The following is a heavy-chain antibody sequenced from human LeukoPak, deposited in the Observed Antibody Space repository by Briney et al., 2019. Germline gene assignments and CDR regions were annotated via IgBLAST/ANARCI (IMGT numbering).Heavy chain of an antibody. Sequence: PGGSLRLSCAASGFTLSTYWMTWVRQAPGKGLEWVANIKQDGSEKYYVDSVKGRFTISRDNTENSLYLQMHSLRAEDTAVYYCTTEDYGYFHHWGQGTLVSASS. J-gene: IGHJ4*02. CDR1: GFTLSTYW. D-gene: IGHD4-17*01. CDR2: IKQDGSEK. V-gene: IGHV3-7*04. CDR3: TTEDYGYFHH.